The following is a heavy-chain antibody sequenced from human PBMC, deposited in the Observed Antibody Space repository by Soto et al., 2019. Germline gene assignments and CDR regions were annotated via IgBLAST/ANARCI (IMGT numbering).Heavy chain of an antibody. CDR3: TTAAGPTADS. CDR1: GSTFSKAW. D-gene: IGHD1-26*01. V-gene: IGHV3-15*05. CDR2: IKSKTEGGTT. Sequence: QLVESGGGLVEPGGSLRLSCVDSGSTFSKAWMSWVRQAPGKGLEWIGRIKSKTEGGTTQYAAAVKGRFTISRDDSNRRLFLQMTSLESGDTAIYYCTTAAGPTADSWGQGTLVAVS. J-gene: IGHJ4*02.